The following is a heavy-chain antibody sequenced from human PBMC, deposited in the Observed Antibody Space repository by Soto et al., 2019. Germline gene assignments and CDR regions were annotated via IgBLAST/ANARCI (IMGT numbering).Heavy chain of an antibody. V-gene: IGHV4-61*01. J-gene: IGHJ5*02. CDR2: IYYSGST. D-gene: IGHD3-22*01. CDR1: GGSVSSGSYY. CDR3: ARVPYRYYYDSSGSWLWFDP. Sequence: PSETLSLTCTVSGGSVSSGSYYWSWIRQPPGKGLEWIGYIYYSGSTYYNPSLKSRVTISVDTSKNQFSLKLSSVTAADTAVYYCARVPYRYYYDSSGSWLWFDPWGQGTLVTVSS.